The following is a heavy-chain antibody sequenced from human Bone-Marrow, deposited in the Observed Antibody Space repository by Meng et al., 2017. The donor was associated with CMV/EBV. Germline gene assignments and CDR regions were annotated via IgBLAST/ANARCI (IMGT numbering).Heavy chain of an antibody. J-gene: IGHJ4*02. V-gene: IGHV3-30*04. D-gene: IGHD2-8*01. Sequence: GESLKISCAASGFIFSKYAMHWVRQAPGKGLEWVAVLSYDGTQRYYADSLRGRFTISRDNSKNTLYLQMINLRVEDTAVYYCARAELGTAMVASYWGQGTLVTVSS. CDR3: ARAELGTAMVASY. CDR2: LSYDGTQR. CDR1: GFIFSKYA.